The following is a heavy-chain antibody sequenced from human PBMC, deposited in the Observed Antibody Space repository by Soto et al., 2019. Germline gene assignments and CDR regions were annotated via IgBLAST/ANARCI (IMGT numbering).Heavy chain of an antibody. CDR3: AGDNLDSLAGPPPHYWSDP. CDR2: ISAYNGNT. D-gene: IGHD2-2*03. CDR1: GCTFTSYG. V-gene: IGHV1-18*01. J-gene: IGHJ5*02. Sequence: ASVKVSCKVSGCTFTSYGISWVRQAPGQGLEWMGWISAYNGNTNYAQKLQGRVTMTTDTSTSTAYMALRSLRSDHTAVYYCAGDNLDSLAGPPPHYWSDPWGQGPRGTVSS.